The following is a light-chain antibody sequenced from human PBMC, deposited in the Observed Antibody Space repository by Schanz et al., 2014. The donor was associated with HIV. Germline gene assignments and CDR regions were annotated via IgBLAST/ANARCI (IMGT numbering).Light chain of an antibody. Sequence: DIMLTQSPATLSVSPGERATLSCRASQSVGTNLAWYQQKPGQTPSLLIYGASTRATGIPARFSGSGSGTEFTLTISGLQSEDFAVYYCQQYNNWWTFGQGTKVEIK. CDR1: QSVGTN. CDR3: QQYNNWWT. J-gene: IGKJ1*01. V-gene: IGKV3-15*01. CDR2: GAS.